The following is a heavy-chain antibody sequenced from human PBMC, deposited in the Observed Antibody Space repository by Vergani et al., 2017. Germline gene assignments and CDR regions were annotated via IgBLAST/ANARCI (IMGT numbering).Heavy chain of an antibody. J-gene: IGHJ4*02. CDR3: AREYNSGLDY. D-gene: IGHD1-1*01. CDR2: ISSSSNYI. V-gene: IGHV3-21*06. CDR1: GFIFSSYT. Sequence: EVQLLESGGGLVQPGGSLRLSCAASGFIFSSYTMNWVRQAPGKGLEWVSSISSSSNYIYYGDSVKGRFTISRDNAKNALFLQMSSLRAEDTAIYFCAREYNSGLDYWGQGTLVTVSS.